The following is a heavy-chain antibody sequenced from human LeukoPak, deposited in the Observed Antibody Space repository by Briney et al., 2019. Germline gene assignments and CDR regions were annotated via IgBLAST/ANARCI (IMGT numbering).Heavy chain of an antibody. CDR3: ARVLRYFDWLSQYNWFDP. D-gene: IGHD3-9*01. CDR1: GYAFTIYG. J-gene: IGHJ5*02. CDR2: ISAYNGNT. V-gene: IGHV1-18*01. Sequence: ASVKVSCKASGYAFTIYGISWRRQAPGQGLEWMGWISAYNGNTNYAQKLQGRVTMTTDTSTSTAYMELRSLRSDDTAVYYCARVLRYFDWLSQYNWFDPWGQGTLVTVSS.